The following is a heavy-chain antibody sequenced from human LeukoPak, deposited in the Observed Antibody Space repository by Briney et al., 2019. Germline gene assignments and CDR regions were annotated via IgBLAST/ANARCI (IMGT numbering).Heavy chain of an antibody. J-gene: IGHJ4*02. CDR1: GFRFSDYY. Sequence: GGSLRLSCAASGFRFSDYYMSWIRQAPGQGLDWVSYIGTSGTTMYYADSVKGRFTISRDNAKNSLYLQMNSLRADDTAVYYCARDQLGESDYWGQGTLVTVSS. D-gene: IGHD3-10*01. CDR3: ARDQLGESDY. CDR2: IGTSGTTM. V-gene: IGHV3-11*04.